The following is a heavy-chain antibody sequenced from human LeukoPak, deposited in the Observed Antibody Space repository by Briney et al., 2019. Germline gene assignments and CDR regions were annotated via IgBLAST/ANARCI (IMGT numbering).Heavy chain of an antibody. Sequence: PGGSLRLSCAASGFTFSSYSMNWLRQAPGRGLEWVSSISSSSNYIYYVDSVKGRFTISRDNAKNSLFLQMNSLRAEDTAVYFCARSKPWGYCSGGSCYPTYYYYYYMDVWGKGTTVTVSS. D-gene: IGHD2-15*01. CDR3: ARSKPWGYCSGGSCYPTYYYYYYMDV. J-gene: IGHJ6*03. CDR2: ISSSSNYI. CDR1: GFTFSSYS. V-gene: IGHV3-21*01.